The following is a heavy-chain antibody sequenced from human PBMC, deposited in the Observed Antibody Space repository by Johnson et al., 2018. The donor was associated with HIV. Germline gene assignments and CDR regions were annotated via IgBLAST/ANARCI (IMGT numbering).Heavy chain of an antibody. J-gene: IGHJ3*02. D-gene: IGHD1/OR15-1a*01. CDR1: DFTFTNNA. V-gene: IGHV3-30*04. CDR2: ISYDGTNT. CDR3: ASGGTTRAPLLI. Sequence: QVQLVESGGGVVQPGRSLRLSCAASDFTFTNNAIHWVRQAPGKGLEWVAVISYDGTNTYYADSVKGRFTISRDNSRNTVFLQMIILRPKDTAMYYCASGGTTRAPLLIWGQGTMVTVSS.